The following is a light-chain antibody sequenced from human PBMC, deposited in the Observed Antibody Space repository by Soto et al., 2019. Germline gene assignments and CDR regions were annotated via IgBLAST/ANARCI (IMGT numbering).Light chain of an antibody. CDR1: QSVLSNNNNY. V-gene: IGKV3D-20*02. J-gene: IGKJ5*01. CDR3: QQYKNWPL. CDR2: DAF. Sequence: DIVMTQSPDSLPVSLGERATINCKSSQSVLSNNNNYLAWYQQKVGRAPRLLIHDAFMRATGIPDRFSGSGSGTDFTLTIARLEPEDFAVYYCQQYKNWPLFGQGTRLEI.